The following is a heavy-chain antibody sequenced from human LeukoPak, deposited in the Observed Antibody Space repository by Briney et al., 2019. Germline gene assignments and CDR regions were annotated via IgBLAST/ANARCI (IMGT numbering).Heavy chain of an antibody. D-gene: IGHD3-3*01. CDR1: GGSISSHY. J-gene: IGHJ3*02. Sequence: SETLSLTCTVSGGSISSHYWSWNRQPPGKGLEWIGYIYYSGSTNYNPSLKSRVTISVDTSKNQFSLKLSSVTAADTAVYYCARMGAILEWLSPGAFDIWGQGTMVTVSS. V-gene: IGHV4-59*11. CDR2: IYYSGST. CDR3: ARMGAILEWLSPGAFDI.